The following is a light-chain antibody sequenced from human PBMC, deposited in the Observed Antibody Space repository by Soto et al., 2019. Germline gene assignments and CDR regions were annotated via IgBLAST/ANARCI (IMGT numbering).Light chain of an antibody. J-gene: IGLJ1*01. CDR2: EVS. CDR3: SSYTSSNTYV. V-gene: IGLV2-14*01. Sequence: QSVLTQPASVSGSPGQSITISCTGTSSDVCGYNYVSWYQQHSGKAPKLVIYEVSNRPSGVSNRFSGSKSGNTAPLTISGLQAEDEADYYCSSYTSSNTYVFGTGTKVTVL. CDR1: SSDVCGYNY.